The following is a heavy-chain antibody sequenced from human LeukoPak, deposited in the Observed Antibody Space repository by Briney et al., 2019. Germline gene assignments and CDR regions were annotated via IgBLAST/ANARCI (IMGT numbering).Heavy chain of an antibody. J-gene: IGHJ4*02. CDR1: GFTFSSYG. CDR2: IWYDGSNK. D-gene: IGHD3-9*01. CDR3: ARDPSGYDILTGVPPNFGPFDS. V-gene: IGHV3-33*01. Sequence: PGGSLRLSCAASGFTFSSYGMHWVRQAPGKGLEWVAVIWYDGSNKYYADSVKGRFTISRDNSKNTLYLQMNSLRAEDTAVYYCARDPSGYDILTGVPPNFGPFDSWGQGTLVTVSS.